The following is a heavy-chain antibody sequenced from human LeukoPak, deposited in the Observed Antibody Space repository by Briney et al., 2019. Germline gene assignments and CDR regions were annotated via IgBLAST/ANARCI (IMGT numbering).Heavy chain of an antibody. CDR3: ARGLSALLIDY. Sequence: ASETLSLACTVSGGSINSYYWSWIRQPPGKGLEWIGYIYYSGSTNYNPSLKSRVTISVHTSKNQFSLKLSSVTAADTAVYYCARGLSALLIDYWGQGTLVTVSS. V-gene: IGHV4-59*01. CDR2: IYYSGST. CDR1: GGSINSYY. J-gene: IGHJ4*02. D-gene: IGHD2/OR15-2a*01.